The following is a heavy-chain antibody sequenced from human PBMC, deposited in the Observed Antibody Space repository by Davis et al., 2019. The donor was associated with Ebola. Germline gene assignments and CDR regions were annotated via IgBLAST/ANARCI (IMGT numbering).Heavy chain of an antibody. D-gene: IGHD2-8*01. V-gene: IGHV1-18*01. J-gene: IGHJ4*02. Sequence: ASVKVSCKASGYTFTSYGISWVRQAPGLGLDWMGWISSYNGNTNYAQKLQGRVTMTTDTSTSTAYMELRSLRSDDTAVYYCARDLDIVLMVYAIRFDYWGQGTLVTVSS. CDR1: GYTFTSYG. CDR2: ISSYNGNT. CDR3: ARDLDIVLMVYAIRFDY.